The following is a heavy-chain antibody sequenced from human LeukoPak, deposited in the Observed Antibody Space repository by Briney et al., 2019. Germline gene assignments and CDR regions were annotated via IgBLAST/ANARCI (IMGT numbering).Heavy chain of an antibody. Sequence: ASVKVSCKASGYTFTSYAMNWVRQAPGQGLEWMGWINTNTGNPTYAQGFTGRFVFSLDTSVSTAYLQISSLKAEDTAVYYCARDQGLSMVRGVNFDYWGQGTLVTVSA. D-gene: IGHD3-10*01. V-gene: IGHV7-4-1*02. J-gene: IGHJ4*02. CDR1: GYTFTSYA. CDR3: ARDQGLSMVRGVNFDY. CDR2: INTNTGNP.